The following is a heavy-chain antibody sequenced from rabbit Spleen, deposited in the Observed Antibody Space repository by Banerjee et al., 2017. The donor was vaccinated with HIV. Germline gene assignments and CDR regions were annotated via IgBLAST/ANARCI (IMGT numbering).Heavy chain of an antibody. CDR1: GFSFSSSYY. CDR2: INAVTGKA. Sequence: QSLEESGGGLVQPEGSLTLTCTASGFSFSSSYYMCWVRQAPGKGLEWIACINAVTGKAVYASWAKGRFTFSKTSSTTVTLQMTSLTAADTATYFCARDAAGREDFNLWGPGTLVTVS. CDR3: ARDAAGREDFNL. J-gene: IGHJ4*01. D-gene: IGHD4-1*01. V-gene: IGHV1S40*01.